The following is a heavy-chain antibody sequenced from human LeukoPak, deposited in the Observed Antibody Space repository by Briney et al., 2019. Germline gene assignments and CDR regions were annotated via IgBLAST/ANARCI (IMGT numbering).Heavy chain of an antibody. CDR3: ASGSYSTADY. CDR2: ISYDGSNK. CDR1: GFTFSSYA. V-gene: IGHV3-30-3*01. D-gene: IGHD1-26*01. Sequence: GRSLRLSCAASGFTFSSYAMHWVHQAPGKGLEWVAVISYDGSNKYYADSVKGRFTISRDNSKNTLYLQMNSLRAEDTAVYYCASGSYSTADYWGQGTLVTVSS. J-gene: IGHJ4*02.